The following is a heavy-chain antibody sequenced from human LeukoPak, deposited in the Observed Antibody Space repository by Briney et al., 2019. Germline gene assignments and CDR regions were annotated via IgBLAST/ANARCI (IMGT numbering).Heavy chain of an antibody. CDR1: GGSISSYY. D-gene: IGHD2-15*01. CDR3: ARHLAVAATGFDY. J-gene: IGHJ4*02. Sequence: SETLSLTCTVSGGSISSYYWSWIRQPPGKGLEWIGYIYYTGSTNYNPSLKSRVATSVDASKNQFSLKLISVTAADTAVYYCARHLAVAATGFDYWGQGTLVTVSS. V-gene: IGHV4-59*08. CDR2: IYYTGST.